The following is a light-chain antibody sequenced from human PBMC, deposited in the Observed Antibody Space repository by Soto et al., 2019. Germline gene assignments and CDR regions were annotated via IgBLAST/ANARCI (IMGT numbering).Light chain of an antibody. Sequence: QSALTQPRSVSGSPGQSVTISCTGTSSDVVGYNYVSWYQQHPGKAPKLMIYDVNKRPSGVPDRFSGSKSGNTASLTISGLQAEDEADYSCCSFAGSYTLGVFGGGTQLTVL. CDR1: SSDVVGYNY. CDR2: DVN. J-gene: IGLJ3*02. CDR3: CSFAGSYTLGV. V-gene: IGLV2-11*01.